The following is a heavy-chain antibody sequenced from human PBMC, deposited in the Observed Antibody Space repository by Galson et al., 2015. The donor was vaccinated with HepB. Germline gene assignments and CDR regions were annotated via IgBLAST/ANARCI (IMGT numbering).Heavy chain of an antibody. V-gene: IGHV1-46*04. CDR1: GYTFTNYY. CDR3: ARYISLSRYFDY. D-gene: IGHD3-9*01. Sequence: SVKVSCKASGYTFTNYYLHWVRQAPGQGLEWMGIINPRGFSTNYAQNLQGRVTMTRDTSTSTVYMELSSLRSEDTAVYYCARYISLSRYFDYWGQGTLVTVSS. CDR2: INPRGFST. J-gene: IGHJ4*02.